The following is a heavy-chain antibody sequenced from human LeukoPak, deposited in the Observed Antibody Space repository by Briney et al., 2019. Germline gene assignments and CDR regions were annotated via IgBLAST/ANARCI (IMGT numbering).Heavy chain of an antibody. CDR2: ISGSGGTT. D-gene: IGHD3-22*01. CDR1: GFTFSSYA. J-gene: IGHJ3*02. V-gene: IGHV3-23*01. Sequence: GGSLRLSCAASGFTFSSYAMSWVRQAPGKGLEWVSAISGSGGTTYYADSVKGRFTISRDNAKNTLYLQMNSLRAEDTAVYYCARDVSEYYYDPTDAFDIWGQGTMVTVSS. CDR3: ARDVSEYYYDPTDAFDI.